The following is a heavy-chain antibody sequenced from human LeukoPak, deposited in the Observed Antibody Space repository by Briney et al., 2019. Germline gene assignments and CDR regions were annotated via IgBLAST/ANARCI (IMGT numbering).Heavy chain of an antibody. J-gene: IGHJ6*02. V-gene: IGHV1-69*04. Sequence: EASVKVSCKASGGTFSSYAISWVRQAPGQGLEWMGRIIPILGIANYAQKFQGRVTITADKSTSTAYMELSSLRSEDTAVYYCARDLGLAGTYYYYYGMDVWGQGTTVTVSS. CDR1: GGTFSSYA. CDR3: ARDLGLAGTYYYYYGMDV. CDR2: IIPILGIA. D-gene: IGHD6-13*01.